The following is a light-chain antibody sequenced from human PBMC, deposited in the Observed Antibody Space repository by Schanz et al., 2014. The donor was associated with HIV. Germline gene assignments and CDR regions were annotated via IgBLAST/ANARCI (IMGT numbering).Light chain of an antibody. CDR2: DVT. Sequence: QSALTQPRSVSGSPGQSVTISCTGSSSNVGVYEHVSWYQHHPGKAPKLIIYDVTKRPSGVPDRFSGSRSGTSASLAITGLQAEDEADYYCQSYDKSLSGPYVFGGGTKLTVL. V-gene: IGLV2-11*01. CDR1: SSNVGVYEH. CDR3: QSYDKSLSGPYV. J-gene: IGLJ1*01.